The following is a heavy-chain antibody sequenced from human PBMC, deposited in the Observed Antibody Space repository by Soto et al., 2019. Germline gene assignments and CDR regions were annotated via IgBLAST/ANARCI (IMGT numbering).Heavy chain of an antibody. CDR2: ISGSGATT. CDR3: TKGSDKGGPGYRYSLGS. J-gene: IGHJ5*02. V-gene: IGHV3-23*01. Sequence: EVQLLESGGGLVQPGGSLRLSCSASGFTFSNYAMNWVRQGPGKGLEWVAAISGSGATTYDADSLEGRSNISRDNSRNTVFLEMNNLGADDTAVYYCTKGSDKGGPGYRYSLGSWCQGTEVTVSS. CDR1: GFTFSNYA. D-gene: IGHD2-15*01.